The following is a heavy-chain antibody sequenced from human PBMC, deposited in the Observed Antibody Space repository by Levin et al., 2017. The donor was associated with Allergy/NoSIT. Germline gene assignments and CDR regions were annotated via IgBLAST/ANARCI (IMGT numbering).Heavy chain of an antibody. J-gene: IGHJ4*02. CDR3: ARVTSINSGGYYYDH. D-gene: IGHD3-10*01. V-gene: IGHV3-64*01. CDR2: ISDHGGNT. CDR1: GFTFSSYG. Sequence: PGGSLRLSCAASGFTFSSYGMHWVRQAPGKGLDYVSAISDHGGNTYYANSVKGRFTISRDNSRNTLYLQMGSLRAEDMAVYYCARVTSINSGGYYYDHWGQGTLVTVSS.